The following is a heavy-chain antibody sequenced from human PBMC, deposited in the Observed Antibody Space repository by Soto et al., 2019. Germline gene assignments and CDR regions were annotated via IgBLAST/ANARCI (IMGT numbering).Heavy chain of an antibody. J-gene: IGHJ4*02. D-gene: IGHD1-1*01. CDR2: INESGST. V-gene: IGHV4-34*01. CDR3: ARGSGIVALPGELEDVNYDY. CDR1: GKSFSGHS. Sequence: QVQLQNWGAGLVKPSETLSLSCAFYGKSFSGHSWAWIRQPPGKGLEWIGEINESGSTYYHPSLKSRVTISTDTSQNQFSLKLSAVRAADTAAYFCARGSGIVALPGELEDVNYDYWGQGTLVNVSS.